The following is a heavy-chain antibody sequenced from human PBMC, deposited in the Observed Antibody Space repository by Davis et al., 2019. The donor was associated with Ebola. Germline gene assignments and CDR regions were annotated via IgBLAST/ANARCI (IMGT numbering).Heavy chain of an antibody. V-gene: IGHV3-48*02. CDR2: ISSSISTI. CDR3: AIGLQTRWRVGWGMDV. J-gene: IGHJ6*02. CDR1: GFTFSSYS. D-gene: IGHD3-16*01. Sequence: GGSLRPSCPAPGFTFSSYSMNWVGQAPGKGLGWVSYISSSISTIYYADSVKGRFTISRDNAKNSLYLQMNSLRDEDTAVYYCAIGLQTRWRVGWGMDVWGQGTTVTVSS.